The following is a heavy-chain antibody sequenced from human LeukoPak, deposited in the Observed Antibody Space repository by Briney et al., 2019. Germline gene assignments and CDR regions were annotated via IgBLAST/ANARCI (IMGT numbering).Heavy chain of an antibody. CDR1: GGSISSSSYY. CDR3: ARVYSGSYFEFDP. D-gene: IGHD1-26*01. V-gene: IGHV4-39*01. CDR2: IYYSGST. J-gene: IGHJ5*02. Sequence: SETLSLTCTVSGGSISSSSYYWGWIRQPPGKGLEWIGSIYYSGSTYYNPSLKSRVTISVDTSKNQFSLKLSSVTAADTAVYYCARVYSGSYFEFDPWGQGTLVTVYS.